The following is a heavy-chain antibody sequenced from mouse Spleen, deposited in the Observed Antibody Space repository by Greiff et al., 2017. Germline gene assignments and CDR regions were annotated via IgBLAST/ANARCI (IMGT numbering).Heavy chain of an antibody. J-gene: IGHJ4*01. Sequence: VQLQQSGAELAKPGASVKMSCKASGYTFTSYGMHWVKQRPGQGLEWIGYINPSTGYTEYNQKFKDKATLNADKSSSTAYMQLSSLTSEDSAVYYCARSYYDYDKAMDSWGQGTSFPVSS. CDR3: ARSYYDYDKAMDS. V-gene: IGHV1-4*01. CDR1: GYTFTSYG. D-gene: IGHD2-4*01. CDR2: INPSTGYT.